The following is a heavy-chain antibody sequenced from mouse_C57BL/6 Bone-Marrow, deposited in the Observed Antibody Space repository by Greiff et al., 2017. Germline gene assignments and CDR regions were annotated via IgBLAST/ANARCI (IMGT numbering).Heavy chain of an antibody. V-gene: IGHV1-26*01. J-gene: IGHJ4*01. CDR2: INPNNGGT. Sequence: EVQLQQSGPELVKPGASVKISCKASGYTFTDYYMNWVKQSHGKSLEWIGDINPNNGGTSYNQKFKGKATLTVDKSSSTAYMELRSLTSEDSAGYYCARRGTSYYYAMDYWGQGTSVTVSS. CDR3: ARRGTSYYYAMDY. D-gene: IGHD1-1*01. CDR1: GYTFTDYY.